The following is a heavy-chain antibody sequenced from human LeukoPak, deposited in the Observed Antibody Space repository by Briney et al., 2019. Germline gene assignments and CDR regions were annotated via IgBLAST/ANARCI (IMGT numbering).Heavy chain of an antibody. D-gene: IGHD2-2*01. CDR1: GYSFTSYW. Sequence: GESLKISCKGSGYSFTSYWIGWVRQMPGKGLEWMGIIYPGDSDTRYSPSFQGQVTISADKSISTAYLQWGSLKASDTAMYYCARGYCSSTSCYYFDYWGQGTQVTVSS. CDR3: ARGYCSSTSCYYFDY. J-gene: IGHJ4*02. V-gene: IGHV5-51*01. CDR2: IYPGDSDT.